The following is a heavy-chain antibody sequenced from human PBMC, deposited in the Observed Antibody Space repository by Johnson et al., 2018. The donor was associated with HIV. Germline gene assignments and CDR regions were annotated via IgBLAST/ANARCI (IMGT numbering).Heavy chain of an antibody. CDR2: LGTAGDT. D-gene: IGHD3-3*01. J-gene: IGHJ3*02. Sequence: VQLVESGGGLIQPGGSLRLSCAASGFTFSNYDMYWVRQPTGKGLEWVSGLGTAGDTYYAGSLKGRFTISREDAKNSLYLQMNSLRAGDKAVYYCARGGSRTTIFGVDINMGAFDIWGQGTMVTVSS. CDR1: GFTFSNYD. CDR3: ARGGSRTTIFGVDINMGAFDI. V-gene: IGHV3-13*01.